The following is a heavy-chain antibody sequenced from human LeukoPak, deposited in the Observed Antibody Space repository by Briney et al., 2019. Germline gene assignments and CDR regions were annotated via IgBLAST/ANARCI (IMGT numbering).Heavy chain of an antibody. Sequence: ASVKVSCKASGYTFTGHYMHWVRQAPGQGLEWMGWISPNGADTDYAQRFQGRVTMTRDTSISTAYMELSRLRSDDTAVYYCARAAIAVAGDYHYHYMDVGGKGTTVTVSS. V-gene: IGHV1-2*02. CDR3: ARAAIAVAGDYHYHYMDV. J-gene: IGHJ6*03. CDR2: ISPNGADT. D-gene: IGHD6-19*01. CDR1: GYTFTGHY.